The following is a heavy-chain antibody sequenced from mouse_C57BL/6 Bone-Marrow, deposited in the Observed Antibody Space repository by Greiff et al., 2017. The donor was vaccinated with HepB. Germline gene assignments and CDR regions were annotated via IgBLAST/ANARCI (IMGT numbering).Heavy chain of an antibody. V-gene: IGHV5-6*01. CDR3: SRPVITTVVAPNAMDY. CDR1: GFTFSSYG. CDR2: ISSGGSYT. Sequence: EVQVVESGGDLVKPGGSLKLSCAASGFTFSSYGMSWVRQTPDKRLEWVATISSGGSYTYYPDSVKGRFTISRDNAKNTLYLQMSSLKSEDTAMYYCSRPVITTVVAPNAMDYWGQGTSVTVSS. D-gene: IGHD1-1*01. J-gene: IGHJ4*01.